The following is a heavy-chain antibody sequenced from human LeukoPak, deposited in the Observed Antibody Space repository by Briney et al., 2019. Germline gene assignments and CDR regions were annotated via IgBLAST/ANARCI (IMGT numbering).Heavy chain of an antibody. J-gene: IGHJ4*02. CDR1: GYSISSGYY. Sequence: SETLSLTCTVSGYSISSGYYWGWIRQPPGKGLEWIGSSYQSGTPYYNPSLKSRVTISVDTSKNQFSLKLSSATAADTALYYCARVGAIGDYFDYWGQGTLVTVSS. D-gene: IGHD1-26*01. V-gene: IGHV4-38-2*02. CDR3: ARVGAIGDYFDY. CDR2: SYQSGTP.